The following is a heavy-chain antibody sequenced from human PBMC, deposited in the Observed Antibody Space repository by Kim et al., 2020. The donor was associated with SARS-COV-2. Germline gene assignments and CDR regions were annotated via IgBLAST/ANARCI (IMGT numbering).Heavy chain of an antibody. D-gene: IGHD3-10*01. CDR3: ASGEVVQGGPYNWFDP. J-gene: IGHJ5*02. Sequence: GGSLRLSCAASGFTFSDYYMSWIRQAPGKGLEWVSYISSSSSYTNYADSVKGRFTISRDNAKNSLYLQMNSLRAEDTAVYYCASGEVVQGGPYNWFDPWGQGTLVTVSS. V-gene: IGHV3-11*03. CDR1: GFTFSDYY. CDR2: ISSSSSYT.